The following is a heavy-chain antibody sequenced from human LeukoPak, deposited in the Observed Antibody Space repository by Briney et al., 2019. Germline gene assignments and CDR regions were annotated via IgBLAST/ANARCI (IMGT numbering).Heavy chain of an antibody. CDR1: GGSFSGYY. CDR2: INHSGST. D-gene: IGHD5-12*01. Sequence: PSETLSLTCTVYGGSFSGYYWSWIRQPPGKGLDWIGEINHSGSTNYNPSLKSRVTISVDTSKNQFSLKLSSVTAADTAVYYCARARGYSGRGPFDIWGQGTMVTVSS. V-gene: IGHV4-34*01. J-gene: IGHJ3*02. CDR3: ARARGYSGRGPFDI.